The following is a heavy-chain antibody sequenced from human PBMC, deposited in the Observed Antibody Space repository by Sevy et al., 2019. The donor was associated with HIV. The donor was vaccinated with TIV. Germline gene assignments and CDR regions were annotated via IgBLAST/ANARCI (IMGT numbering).Heavy chain of an antibody. CDR1: GYTFTSYG. Sequence: ASVKVSCKASGYTFTSYGISWVRQAPGQGLEWMGWMSAYNGNTNYAQKLQGRVTMTTDTSTSTAYMELRSLRSDDTAVYYCARDPLWFGELFYYYYGMDVWGQGTTVTVSS. D-gene: IGHD3-10*01. V-gene: IGHV1-18*01. J-gene: IGHJ6*02. CDR2: MSAYNGNT. CDR3: ARDPLWFGELFYYYYGMDV.